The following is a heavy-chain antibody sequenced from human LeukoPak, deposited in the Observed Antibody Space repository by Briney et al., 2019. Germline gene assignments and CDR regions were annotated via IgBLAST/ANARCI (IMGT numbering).Heavy chain of an antibody. CDR2: ISSSSSYI. Sequence: GGSLRLSCAASGFTFSSYSMNWVRQAPGKGLEWVSSISSSSSYIYYADSVKGRFTISRDNAKNSLYLQMNSLRAEDTAVYYCARAGQGRGYSYGKGYYYYMDVWGKGTTVTVSS. CDR1: GFTFSSYS. CDR3: ARAGQGRGYSYGKGYYYYMDV. V-gene: IGHV3-21*01. J-gene: IGHJ6*03. D-gene: IGHD5-18*01.